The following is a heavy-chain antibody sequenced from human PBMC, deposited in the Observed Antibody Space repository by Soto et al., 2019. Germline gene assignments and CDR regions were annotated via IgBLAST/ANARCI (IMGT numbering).Heavy chain of an antibody. Sequence: SETLSLTCTVSGGSVSSSTYYWGWIRQPPGKGLEWIRSFYYSGSTYYNPSLTSRGTISVDTSKNQFSLKLSSVTAADTAVYYCARRGIAVALYSWGQGTLVTVSS. CDR1: GGSVSSSTYY. J-gene: IGHJ4*02. V-gene: IGHV4-39*01. CDR2: FYYSGST. CDR3: ARRGIAVALYS. D-gene: IGHD6-19*01.